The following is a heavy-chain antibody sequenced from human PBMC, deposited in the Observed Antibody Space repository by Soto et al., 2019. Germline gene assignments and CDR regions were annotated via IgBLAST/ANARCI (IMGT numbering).Heavy chain of an antibody. CDR1: DGSIRTYF. CDR3: ARGGQDFWSGPFDY. Sequence: KPSETLSLTCTVSDGSIRTYFCNWIRQPAGKGLEWIGRIDNSGNTNYNPSLKSRVTMSADTSRNQFSLKLNSVTAADTAVYYCARGGQDFWSGPFDYWGQGALVTVSS. V-gene: IGHV4-4*07. D-gene: IGHD3-3*01. CDR2: IDNSGNT. J-gene: IGHJ4*02.